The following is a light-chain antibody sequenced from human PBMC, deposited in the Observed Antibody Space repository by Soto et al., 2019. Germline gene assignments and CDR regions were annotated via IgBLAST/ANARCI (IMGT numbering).Light chain of an antibody. CDR1: SGHSSYA. CDR3: QTWGTGVVL. V-gene: IGLV4-69*01. Sequence: QPVLTQSPSASASLGASVKLTCTLSSGHSSYAIAWHQQQPQKGPRYLMKVDSDGSHIKGDGIPDRFSASSSGAERYLTISSLQSEDEADYYCQTWGTGVVLIGGGTKLTVL. J-gene: IGLJ2*01. CDR2: VDSDGSH.